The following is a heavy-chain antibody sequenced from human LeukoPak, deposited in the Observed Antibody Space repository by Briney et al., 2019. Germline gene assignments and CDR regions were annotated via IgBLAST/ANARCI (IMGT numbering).Heavy chain of an antibody. D-gene: IGHD3-10*01. CDR1: GSTFSSYW. CDR2: IKHDGSEK. V-gene: IGHV3-7*01. Sequence: GGSLRLSCAASGSTFSSYWMSWVRQAPGKGLEWVANIKHDGSEKYYVDTVKGRFTISRDNAKNSLYLQMNSLRAEDTAVYYCARSPLLWFGAMDVWGKGTTVTISS. J-gene: IGHJ6*03. CDR3: ARSPLLWFGAMDV.